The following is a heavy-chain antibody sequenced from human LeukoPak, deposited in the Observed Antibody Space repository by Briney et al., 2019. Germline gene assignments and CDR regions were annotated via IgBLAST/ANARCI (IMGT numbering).Heavy chain of an antibody. CDR1: GFNFRGYG. CDR3: ARDWGSYFDY. CDR2: IWYDGSNK. Sequence: PGGSLRLSCAAPGFNFRGYGMHWVRQPPGKGLEGVAVIWYDGSNKYYIESVKGRFTISRDDSKSTVYLQMNSLRAEDTAVYYCARDWGSYFDYWGQGTQVTVSS. D-gene: IGHD3-16*01. V-gene: IGHV3-33*01. J-gene: IGHJ4*02.